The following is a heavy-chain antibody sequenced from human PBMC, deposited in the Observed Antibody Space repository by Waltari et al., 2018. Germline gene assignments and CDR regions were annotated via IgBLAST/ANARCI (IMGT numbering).Heavy chain of an antibody. V-gene: IGHV1-46*01. CDR2: INPRGGRT. D-gene: IGHD3-3*01. J-gene: IGHJ4*02. Sequence: QVQLVQSGAEVKKPGASVKVSCKASGYTFTSYYMHWVRQAPGQGLEWMGIINPRGGRTSYEQKFQCRVTMTRDKSTSTDYKGLGSLRSKETAVYYCEGWRRTPADDWGQGTLVTVSS. CDR3: EGWRRTPADD. CDR1: GYTFTSYY.